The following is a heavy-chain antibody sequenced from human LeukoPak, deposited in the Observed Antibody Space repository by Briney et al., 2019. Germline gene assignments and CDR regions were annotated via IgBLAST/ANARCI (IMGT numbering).Heavy chain of an antibody. D-gene: IGHD5-18*01. CDR3: ARDHDVDTAMV. CDR1: GYSISGGYY. Sequence: SETLSLTCAVSGYSISGGYYWGWIRQPPGKGLEWIGSIYHSGSTYYNPSLKSRVTISVDTSKNQFSLKLSSVTAADTAVYYCARDHDVDTAMVWGQGTLVTVSS. CDR2: IYHSGST. V-gene: IGHV4-38-2*02. J-gene: IGHJ4*02.